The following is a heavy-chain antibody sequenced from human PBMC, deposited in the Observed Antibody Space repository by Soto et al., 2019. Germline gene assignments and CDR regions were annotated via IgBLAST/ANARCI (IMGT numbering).Heavy chain of an antibody. D-gene: IGHD3-22*01. Sequence: GESLKISCKGSGYSFTSYWIGWVHQVPGKGLEWMGIIYPGDSDTRYSPSFQGQVTISADKSISTAYLQWSSLKASDTAMYYCARPSDYYDSSGYDGGWGYWGQGTLVTVSS. J-gene: IGHJ4*02. V-gene: IGHV5-51*07. CDR1: GYSFTSYW. CDR2: IYPGDSDT. CDR3: ARPSDYYDSSGYDGGWGY.